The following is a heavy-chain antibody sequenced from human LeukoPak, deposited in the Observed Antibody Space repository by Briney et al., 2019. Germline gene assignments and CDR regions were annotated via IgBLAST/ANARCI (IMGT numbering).Heavy chain of an antibody. CDR2: ISAYNGNT. CDR3: ARVVSGSSVFDY. CDR1: GYTFTSYG. D-gene: IGHD1-26*01. Sequence: ASVKVSCKASGYTFTSYGISWVRQAPGQGLEWMGWISAYNGNTNYAQKLQGRVTMTTDTSTSTAYMEPRSLRPDDTAVYYCARVVSGSSVFDYWGQGTLVTVSS. J-gene: IGHJ4*02. V-gene: IGHV1-18*01.